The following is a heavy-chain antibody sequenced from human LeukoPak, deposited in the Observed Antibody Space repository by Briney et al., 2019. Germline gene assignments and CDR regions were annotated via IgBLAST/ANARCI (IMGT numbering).Heavy chain of an antibody. V-gene: IGHV1-69*13. J-gene: IGHJ6*04. CDR2: IIPIFGAA. CDR1: GCTFSSYA. CDR3: ARDMVVTQGMDV. Sequence: SVKVSCKACGCTFSSYAISWVRQAPGQGLEWMGGIIPIFGAANYAQKFQGRVTITADESTSTAYMELSSLRSEDTAVYYCARDMVVTQGMDVWGKGTTVTVSS. D-gene: IGHD4/OR15-4a*01.